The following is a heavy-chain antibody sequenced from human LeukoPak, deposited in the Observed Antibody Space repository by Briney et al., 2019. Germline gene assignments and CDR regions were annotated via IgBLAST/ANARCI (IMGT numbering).Heavy chain of an antibody. CDR1: GFTFSSYG. J-gene: IGHJ5*02. CDR3: AGNDYGNNWFDP. D-gene: IGHD4-17*01. CDR2: IIPIFGTA. Sequence: GGSLRLSCAASGFTFSSYGMHWVRQAPGQGLEWMGGIIPIFGTANYAQKFQGRVTITTDESTSTAYMELSSLRSEDTAVYYCAGNDYGNNWFDPWGQGTLVTVSS. V-gene: IGHV1-69*05.